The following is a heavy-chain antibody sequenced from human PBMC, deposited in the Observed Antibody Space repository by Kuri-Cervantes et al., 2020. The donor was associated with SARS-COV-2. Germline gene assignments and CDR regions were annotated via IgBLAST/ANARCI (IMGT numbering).Heavy chain of an antibody. CDR1: GFTLSSYA. V-gene: IGHV3-23*01. Sequence: ETLCLTCAASGFTLSSYAMSWVRQAPGKGLEWVSCIKGGSGTTYYAASVKGRFTVSRDNAKNTLYLLMSSLRVEDTAMYYCARDLGVAPDFWGQGTLVTVSS. CDR2: IKGGSGTT. CDR3: ARDLGVAPDF. D-gene: IGHD3-16*01. J-gene: IGHJ4*02.